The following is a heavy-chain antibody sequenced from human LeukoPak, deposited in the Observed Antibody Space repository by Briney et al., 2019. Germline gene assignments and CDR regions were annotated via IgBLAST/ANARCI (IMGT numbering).Heavy chain of an antibody. J-gene: IGHJ3*02. V-gene: IGHV3-21*01. D-gene: IGHD4-17*01. CDR1: GFSFTAYS. Sequence: PGGSLRLSCAASGFSFTAYSMNWVRQAPGKGLEWVPSIISSNGYIYYADSVKGRFTISRDNAKSSLYLQMNSLRSEDTAVYFCARDYRTNGDYHAFDIWGQGTMVAVSP. CDR2: IISSNGYI. CDR3: ARDYRTNGDYHAFDI.